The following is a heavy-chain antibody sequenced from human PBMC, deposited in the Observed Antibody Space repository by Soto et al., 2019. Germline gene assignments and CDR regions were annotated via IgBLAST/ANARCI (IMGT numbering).Heavy chain of an antibody. Sequence: PGGSLRLSCTTSGFNFLMYGFHGVRQAPGKGLEWVASVWYDGSNEKYADSVKARFIISRDNSKNTIYLQMDSLRVEDTAVYFCVRDWSSNANAVNDNWGQGTLVTVSS. J-gene: IGHJ4*02. CDR1: GFNFLMYG. CDR3: VRDWSSNANAVNDN. CDR2: VWYDGSNE. V-gene: IGHV3-33*01. D-gene: IGHD2-8*02.